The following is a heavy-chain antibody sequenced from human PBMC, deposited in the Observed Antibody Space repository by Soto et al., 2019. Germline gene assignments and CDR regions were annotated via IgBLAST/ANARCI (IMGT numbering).Heavy chain of an antibody. CDR2: ISSSGSTI. CDR3: ARAPYYYDSSGYYFDY. V-gene: IGHV3-11*01. J-gene: IGHJ4*01. D-gene: IGHD3-22*01. Sequence: GVLRLSCAASGFTFSDYYMSWIRQAPGKGLEWVSYISSSGSTIYYADSVKGRFTISRDNAKNSLYLQMNSLRAEDTAVYYCARAPYYYDSSGYYFDYWGQGTLVTVSS. CDR1: GFTFSDYY.